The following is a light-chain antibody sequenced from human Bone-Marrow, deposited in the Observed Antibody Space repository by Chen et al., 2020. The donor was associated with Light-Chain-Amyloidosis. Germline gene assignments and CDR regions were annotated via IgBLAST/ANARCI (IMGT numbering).Light chain of an antibody. Sequence: DIVMTQSPDSLAVSLGERATLNCKSSQSVLYSSNNKNYLAWYQQKPGQPPKLLIYCASTRESGVPDRFSGSGSGTDFTRTISSLQAEDVAVYYCQQYYNTPLTFGQGTKVEIK. V-gene: IGKV4-1*01. CDR1: QSVLYSSNNKNY. CDR3: QQYYNTPLT. CDR2: CAS. J-gene: IGKJ1*01.